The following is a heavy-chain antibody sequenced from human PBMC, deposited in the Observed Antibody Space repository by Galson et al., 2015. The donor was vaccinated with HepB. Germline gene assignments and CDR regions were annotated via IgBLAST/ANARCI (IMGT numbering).Heavy chain of an antibody. CDR3: ARAGATDIVVVVAATNTRLGYCYYGMDV. J-gene: IGHJ6*02. D-gene: IGHD2-15*01. CDR2: IIPIFGTA. Sequence: SVKVSCKASGGTFSSYAISWVRQAPGQGLEWMGGIIPIFGTANYAQKFQGRVTITADESTSTAYMELSSLRSEDTAVYYCARAGATDIVVVVAATNTRLGYCYYGMDVWGQGTTVTVSS. CDR1: GGTFSSYA. V-gene: IGHV1-69*13.